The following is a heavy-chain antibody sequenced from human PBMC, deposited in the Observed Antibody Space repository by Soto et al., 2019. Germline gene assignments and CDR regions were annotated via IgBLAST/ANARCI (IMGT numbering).Heavy chain of an antibody. D-gene: IGHD3-22*01. CDR2: ISGSGGST. CDR1: GLTFSSYA. V-gene: IGHV3-23*01. CDR3: ARGCYSSDYTYYFDY. Sequence: EVQLLESGGGLVQPGGSLRLSCAASGLTFSSYAMSWVRQAPGKGLEWVSAISGSGGSTYYADSVKGRFTISRDNSQNTLYLQMNSLRAEDTAVYYCARGCYSSDYTYYFDYWGQGTLVTVSS. J-gene: IGHJ4*02.